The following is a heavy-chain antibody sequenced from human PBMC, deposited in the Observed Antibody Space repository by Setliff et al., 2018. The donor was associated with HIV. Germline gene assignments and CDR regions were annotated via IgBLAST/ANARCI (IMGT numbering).Heavy chain of an antibody. D-gene: IGHD6-19*01. V-gene: IGHV4-38-2*02. CDR3: ARDRPKGWIALAGESQGDY. Sequence: SETLSLTCTVSGYSISSGYYWGWIRQPPGKGLEWLGSIYHSGSTYYNPSLKSRVTISVDKSKNQFSLTLSSVTAADTAVYYCARDRPKGWIALAGESQGDYWGQGTLVTVSS. CDR1: GYSISSGYY. J-gene: IGHJ4*02. CDR2: IYHSGST.